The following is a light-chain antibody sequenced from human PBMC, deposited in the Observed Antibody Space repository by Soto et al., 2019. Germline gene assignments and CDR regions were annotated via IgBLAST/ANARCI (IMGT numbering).Light chain of an antibody. J-gene: IGLJ1*01. CDR2: EVS. CDR3: SSYTSNNSLRYV. CDR1: SSDVGGYDY. Sequence: QSVLAQPPSASGSPGQSVTISCTGTSSDVGGYDYVSWYQQRPGKAPKLMIYEVSNRPSGVSDRFSGSKSGNTASLTISGLQAEDEADYYCSSYTSNNSLRYVFGTGTKVTVL. V-gene: IGLV2-14*01.